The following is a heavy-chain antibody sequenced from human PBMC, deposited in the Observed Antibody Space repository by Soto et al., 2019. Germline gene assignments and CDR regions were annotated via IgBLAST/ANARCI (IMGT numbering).Heavy chain of an antibody. J-gene: IGHJ4*02. V-gene: IGHV3-23*01. Sequence: TGGSLNLSCAASGFSFSSYSMNWVRQAPGKGLEWVSGISGSGGSTYHADSVKGRFTISRDNSKNTLYVQMNGLRAEDTAVYYCAKDRGRYGSGSSDHWGQGTLVTVSS. D-gene: IGHD3-10*01. CDR2: ISGSGGST. CDR1: GFSFSSYS. CDR3: AKDRGRYGSGSSDH.